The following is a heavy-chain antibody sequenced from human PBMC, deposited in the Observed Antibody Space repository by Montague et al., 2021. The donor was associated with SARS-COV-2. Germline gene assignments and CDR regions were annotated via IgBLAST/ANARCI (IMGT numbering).Heavy chain of an antibody. CDR2: IDWTHDQ. V-gene: IGHV2-70*01. CDR3: ARNRLSVFDF. D-gene: IGHD2/OR15-2a*01. J-gene: IGHJ4*02. CDR1: GFSLTTPGVS. Sequence: PALVKPTQTLTLTCSFSGFSLTTPGVSVGCIRQPPGRALEWLVPIDWTHDQYYSRSLGTRLTISPGTSKSQVVLTLANVDTVDTATYYCARNRLSVFDFWGQGTLVTVSS.